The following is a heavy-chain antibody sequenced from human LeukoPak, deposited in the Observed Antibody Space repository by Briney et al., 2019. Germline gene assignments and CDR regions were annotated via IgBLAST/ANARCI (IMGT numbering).Heavy chain of an antibody. CDR2: IYHSGNT. D-gene: IGHD3-10*01. Sequence: SETLSLTCTVSGYSISSGYYWGWIRQPPGKGLEWIGSIYHSGNTYYNPSLKNRVTISVDTSKNQFSLKLSSVTAADTAVYYCARDSGTTGEVKFDPWGQGALVTVSS. CDR3: ARDSGTTGEVKFDP. J-gene: IGHJ5*02. CDR1: GYSISSGYY. V-gene: IGHV4-38-2*02.